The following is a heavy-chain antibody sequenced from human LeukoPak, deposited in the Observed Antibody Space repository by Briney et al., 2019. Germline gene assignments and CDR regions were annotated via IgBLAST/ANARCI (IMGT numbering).Heavy chain of an antibody. CDR3: ARDPITMIVAQEFDY. J-gene: IGHJ4*02. D-gene: IGHD3-22*01. Sequence: ASVKVSCKASGYTFTGYYMHWVRQAPGQGLEWMGWINPNSGGTNYAQKFQGRVTMTRDTSISTAYMELSRLRSDDTAAYYCARDPITMIVAQEFDYWGQGTLVTVSS. CDR2: INPNSGGT. V-gene: IGHV1-2*02. CDR1: GYTFTGYY.